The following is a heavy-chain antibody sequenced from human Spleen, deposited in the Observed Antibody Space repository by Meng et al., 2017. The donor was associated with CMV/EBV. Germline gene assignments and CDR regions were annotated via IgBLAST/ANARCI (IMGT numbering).Heavy chain of an antibody. CDR1: GFTFSSYG. CDR3: AKDGGYSSSWYYFDY. V-gene: IGHV3-30*02. Sequence: GGSLRPSCAASGFTFSSYGMHWVRQAPGKGLEWVAFIRYDGSNKYYADSVKGRFTISRDNSKNTLYLQMNSLRAADTAVYYCAKDGGYSSSWYYFDYWGQGTLVTVSS. J-gene: IGHJ4*02. CDR2: IRYDGSNK. D-gene: IGHD6-13*01.